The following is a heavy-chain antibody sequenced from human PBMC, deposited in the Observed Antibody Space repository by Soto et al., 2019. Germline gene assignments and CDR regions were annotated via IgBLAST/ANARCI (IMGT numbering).Heavy chain of an antibody. J-gene: IGHJ5*02. CDR3: ARDVSLVFDP. CDR1: GFTFCSYS. D-gene: IGHD2-8*02. CDR2: INNDGSNT. V-gene: IGHV3-74*01. Sequence: GGSLRLSCAASGFTFCSYSMNWVRQAPGKGLVWVSHINNDGSNTNYADSVKGRFTISRDNAKNTLYLQMNSLRAEDTAVYYCARDVSLVFDPWGQGTLLTVSS.